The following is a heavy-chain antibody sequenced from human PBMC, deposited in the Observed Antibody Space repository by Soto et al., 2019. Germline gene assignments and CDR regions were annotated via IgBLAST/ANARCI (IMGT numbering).Heavy chain of an antibody. J-gene: IGHJ4*02. V-gene: IGHV3-21*01. Sequence: EVQLVESGGGLVKPGGSLRLSCAASGFTFCSYSMNWVRQAPGKGLEWVSSISSASTSIYYADSVKGRFTISRDNAKNSLYLQMNSLGAEDTAVYYCARARGSATGYDDYWGQGTLVTVSS. CDR3: ARARGSATGYDDY. CDR1: GFTFCSYS. D-gene: IGHD2-15*01. CDR2: ISSASTSI.